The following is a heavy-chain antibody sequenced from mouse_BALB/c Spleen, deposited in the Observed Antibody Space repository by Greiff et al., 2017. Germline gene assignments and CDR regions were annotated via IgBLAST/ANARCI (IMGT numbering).Heavy chain of an antibody. CDR1: GFTFTDYY. CDR3: ARDIQYYFDY. Sequence: EVKLMESGGGLVQPGGSLRLSCATSGFTFTDYYMSWVRQPPGKALEWLGFIRNKANGYTTEYSASVQGRFTISRDNSQSILYLQMNTLGAEDSATYYCARDIQYYFDYWGQGTTLTVSS. CDR2: IRNKANGYTT. J-gene: IGHJ2*01. V-gene: IGHV7-3*02.